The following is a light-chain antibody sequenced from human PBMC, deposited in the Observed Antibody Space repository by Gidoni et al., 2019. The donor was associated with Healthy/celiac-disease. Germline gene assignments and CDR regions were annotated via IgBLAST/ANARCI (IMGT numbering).Light chain of an antibody. J-gene: IGLJ2*01. Sequence: QSVLTQPPSASGTPGPRVTISCSGSSSNIGSNYVYWYQQLPGTAPKLLIYRNNQRPSGVPDRGSGAKSGTSASLAISGLRSEDEADYYCAAWDDSMSGVVFGGGTKLTVL. CDR1: SSNIGSNY. CDR2: RNN. CDR3: AAWDDSMSGVV. V-gene: IGLV1-47*01.